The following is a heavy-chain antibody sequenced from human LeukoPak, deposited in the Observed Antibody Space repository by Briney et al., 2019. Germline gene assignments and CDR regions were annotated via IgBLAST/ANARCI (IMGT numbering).Heavy chain of an antibody. Sequence: GGSLRLSCAVSGFNFSTYWIHWVRQAPGKGLVWVSLINTDGSATTYGDSAKGRFTVSRDKDKNSLFLEKNSLRVEDTAVYYCARGAAATAGIDYWGQGTLVTVSS. CDR2: INTDGSAT. D-gene: IGHD6-13*01. J-gene: IGHJ4*02. V-gene: IGHV3-74*01. CDR3: ARGAAATAGIDY. CDR1: GFNFSTYW.